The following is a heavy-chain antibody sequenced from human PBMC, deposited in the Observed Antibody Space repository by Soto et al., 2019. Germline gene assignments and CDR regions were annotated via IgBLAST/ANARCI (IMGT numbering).Heavy chain of an antibody. V-gene: IGHV1-8*01. Sequence: QVQLVQSGAEVKKPGASVKVSCKASGYTFTSYDINWVRQATGQGLEWMGWMNPNSGNTGYAQKSQGRVTMTRNTSIITAYMELSSLRSEYTAAYYSATDAAALGNDYWGQGTLVTVSS. CDR2: MNPNSGNT. J-gene: IGHJ4*02. CDR3: ATDAAALGNDY. CDR1: GYTFTSYD. D-gene: IGHD2-2*01.